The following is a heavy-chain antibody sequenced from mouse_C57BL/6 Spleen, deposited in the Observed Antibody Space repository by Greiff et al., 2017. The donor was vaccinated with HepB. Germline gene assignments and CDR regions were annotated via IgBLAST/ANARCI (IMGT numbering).Heavy chain of an antibody. V-gene: IGHV6-3*01. CDR2: IRLKSDNYAT. D-gene: IGHD2-3*01. CDR3: TGHGYYVGYFDY. Sequence: EVKLEESGGGLVQPGGSMKLSCVASGFTFSNYWMNWVRQSPEKGLEWVAQIRLKSDNYATNYAESVKGRFTISRDDSKSSVYLQMNNLRAEDTGIYYCTGHGYYVGYFDYWGQGTTLTVSS. CDR1: GFTFSNYW. J-gene: IGHJ2*01.